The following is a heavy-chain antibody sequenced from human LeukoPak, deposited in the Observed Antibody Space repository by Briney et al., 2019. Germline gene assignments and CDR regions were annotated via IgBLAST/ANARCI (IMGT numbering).Heavy chain of an antibody. Sequence: PGGSLRLSCEAPGFSFLSYGMHWVRQAPGKGLEWVAFISYDGNKQHYGDAVKGRFSISRENSENTLYLQMNSLRVEDTGLYYCAKLAYDASGSSRPSFDIWGQGTMVTV. D-gene: IGHD3-22*01. J-gene: IGHJ3*02. CDR3: AKLAYDASGSSRPSFDI. CDR1: GFSFLSYG. V-gene: IGHV3-30*02. CDR2: ISYDGNKQ.